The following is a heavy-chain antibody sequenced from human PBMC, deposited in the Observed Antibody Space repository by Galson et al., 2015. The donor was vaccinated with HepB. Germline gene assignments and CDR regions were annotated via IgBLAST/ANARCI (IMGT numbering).Heavy chain of an antibody. D-gene: IGHD3-10*01. Sequence: SLRLSCAASGFTFSDYYMDWVRQAPGRGLEWVGRNRKKGNSDTTECAASVKGSFTVSRDDSKNSLYLQMNSLKTEDTALYYCARAGDSGIYTFDLWGQGVLVTVSS. J-gene: IGHJ4*02. CDR1: GFTFSDYY. CDR3: ARAGDSGIYTFDL. V-gene: IGHV3-72*01. CDR2: NRKKGNSDTT.